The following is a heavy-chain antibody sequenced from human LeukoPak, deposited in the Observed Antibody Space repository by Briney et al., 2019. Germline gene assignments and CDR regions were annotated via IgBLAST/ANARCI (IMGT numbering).Heavy chain of an antibody. CDR3: ARDLSSGWPKHFDY. CDR1: GHTFTSYG. D-gene: IGHD6-19*01. CDR2: ISAYNGNT. V-gene: IGHV1-18*01. J-gene: IGHJ4*02. Sequence: ASVKVSCKASGHTFTSYGISWVRQAPGQGLEWMGWISAYNGNTNYAQKLQGRVTMTTDTSTSTAYMELRSLRSNDTAVYYCARDLSSGWPKHFDYWGQGTLVTVSS.